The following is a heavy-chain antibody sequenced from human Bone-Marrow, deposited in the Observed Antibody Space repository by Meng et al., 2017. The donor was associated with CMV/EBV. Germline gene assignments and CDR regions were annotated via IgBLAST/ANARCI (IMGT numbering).Heavy chain of an antibody. D-gene: IGHD3-9*01. Sequence: GESLKISCAASGFTFSSYSMNWVRQAPGKGLEWVSSISSSSSYIYYADSVKGRFTISRDNAKNSLYLQMNSLRAEDTAVYYCTTETYYDILTGGGDYWGQGTLVTVSS. CDR2: ISSSSSYI. CDR3: TTETYYDILTGGGDY. J-gene: IGHJ4*02. V-gene: IGHV3-21*01. CDR1: GFTFSSYS.